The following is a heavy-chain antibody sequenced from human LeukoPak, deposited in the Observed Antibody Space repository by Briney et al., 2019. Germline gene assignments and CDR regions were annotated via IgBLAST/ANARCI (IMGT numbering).Heavy chain of an antibody. J-gene: IGHJ4*02. CDR1: GFTVSSNY. V-gene: IGHV3-53*01. D-gene: IGHD3-22*01. CDR2: IYSGGST. Sequence: GGSLRLSCAASGFTVSSNYMSWVRQAPGKGLEWVSVIYSGGSTYYADSVKGRFTISRDNSKNTLYLQMNSLRAEDTAVYYCARGLHLQSYYYAPGYWGQGTLVTVSS. CDR3: ARGLHLQSYYYAPGY.